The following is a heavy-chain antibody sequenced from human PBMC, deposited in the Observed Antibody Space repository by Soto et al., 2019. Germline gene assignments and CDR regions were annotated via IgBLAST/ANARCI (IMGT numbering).Heavy chain of an antibody. Sequence: QVQLVESGGGVVQPGRSLRLSCAASGFTFSSYGMHWVRQAPGKGLEWVAVIWYDGSNKYYADSVKGRFTISRDNSKNTLDLQMNSLRAEDTAVSYCARQLVVVAATLRGMDVWGQGTTVTVSS. D-gene: IGHD2-15*01. V-gene: IGHV3-33*01. CDR2: IWYDGSNK. CDR3: ARQLVVVAATLRGMDV. J-gene: IGHJ6*02. CDR1: GFTFSSYG.